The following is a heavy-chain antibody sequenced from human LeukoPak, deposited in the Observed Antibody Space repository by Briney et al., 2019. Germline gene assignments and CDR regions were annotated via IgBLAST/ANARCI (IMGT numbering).Heavy chain of an antibody. CDR1: GFTFSSYG. J-gene: IGHJ4*02. CDR3: TRPSPGAGWFYDY. V-gene: IGHV3-7*01. Sequence: PGGSLRLSCAASGFTFSSYGMHWVRQAPGKGLEWVANIREDGSEKYYVDSVKGRFTISRDNAKNSLYLQMNSLRAEDTAVYYCTRPSPGAGWFYDYWGQGTLVRVSS. CDR2: IREDGSEK. D-gene: IGHD6-19*01.